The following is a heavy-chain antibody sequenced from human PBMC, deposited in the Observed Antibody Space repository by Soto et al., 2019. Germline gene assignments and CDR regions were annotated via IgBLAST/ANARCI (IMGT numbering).Heavy chain of an antibody. CDR3: ARIYRDDSSGYYGYFDY. Sequence: ESGPTLVNPTQTLTLTCTFSGFSLSTSGMCVSWIRQPPGKALEWLALIDWDDDKYYSTSLKTRLTVSKDTSKNQVVLTMTNMDPVDTATYYCARIYRDDSSGYYGYFDYWGQGTLVTVSS. D-gene: IGHD3-22*01. CDR2: IDWDDDK. V-gene: IGHV2-70*01. CDR1: GFSLSTSGMC. J-gene: IGHJ4*02.